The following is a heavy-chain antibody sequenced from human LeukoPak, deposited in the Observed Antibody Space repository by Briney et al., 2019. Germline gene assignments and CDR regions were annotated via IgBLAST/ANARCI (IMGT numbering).Heavy chain of an antibody. CDR3: ARVGRYSSTWPPEGDDAFDI. D-gene: IGHD2-2*01. CDR2: ISGYNNNA. Sequence: GASVKVSCKASGYTFTRYGITWVRQAPGQWLEWMGWISGYNNNANYAQKFQGRVTMTIDTSTRTAYMELRGLRSDDTAVYYCARVGRYSSTWPPEGDDAFDIWGQGTMVTVSS. V-gene: IGHV1-18*01. J-gene: IGHJ3*02. CDR1: GYTFTRYG.